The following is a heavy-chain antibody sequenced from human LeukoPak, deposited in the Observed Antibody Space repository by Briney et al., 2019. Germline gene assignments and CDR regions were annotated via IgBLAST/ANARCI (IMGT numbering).Heavy chain of an antibody. CDR1: GFTFSSYE. J-gene: IGHJ4*02. CDR3: AGGGVIEEDFDY. V-gene: IGHV3-23*01. Sequence: GGSLRLSCAASGFTFSSYEMNWVRQAPGKGLEWVSAISGSGGSTYYADSVKGRFTISRDNSKNTLYLQMNSLRAEDAAVYYCAGGGVIEEDFDYWGQGTLVTVSS. D-gene: IGHD3-16*02. CDR2: ISGSGGST.